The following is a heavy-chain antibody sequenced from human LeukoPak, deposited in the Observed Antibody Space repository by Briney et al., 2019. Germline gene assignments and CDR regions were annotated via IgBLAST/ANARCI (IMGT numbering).Heavy chain of an antibody. CDR2: ISAYNGNT. V-gene: IGHV1-18*01. Sequence: APVKVSCKASGYTFTSYGISWVRQAPGQGLEWMGWISAYNGNTNYAQKLQGRVTMTTDTSTSTAYMELRSLRSDDTAVYYCARDTNIVVVVAEGYFDYWGQGTLVTVSS. D-gene: IGHD2-15*01. CDR1: GYTFTSYG. CDR3: ARDTNIVVVVAEGYFDY. J-gene: IGHJ4*02.